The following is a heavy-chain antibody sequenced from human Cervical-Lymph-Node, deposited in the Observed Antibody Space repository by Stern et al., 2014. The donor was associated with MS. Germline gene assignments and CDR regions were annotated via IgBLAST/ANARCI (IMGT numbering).Heavy chain of an antibody. Sequence: QLVQSGAEVKKPGSSVKVSCKASGGTFSSYALSWVRQAPGQGLEWMGRIIPILDITNYAQKFQDRVTITADRSTNTAYMELSSLTSEDTAVYYCAKKDSSGELHYWGQGTLVSVSS. V-gene: IGHV1-69*09. J-gene: IGHJ4*02. D-gene: IGHD3-22*01. CDR3: AKKDSSGELHY. CDR1: GGTFSSYA. CDR2: IIPILDIT.